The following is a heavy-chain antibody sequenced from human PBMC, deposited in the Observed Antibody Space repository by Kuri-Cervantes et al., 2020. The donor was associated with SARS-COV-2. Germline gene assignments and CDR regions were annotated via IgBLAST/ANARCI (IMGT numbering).Heavy chain of an antibody. V-gene: IGHV4-30-4*08. CDR1: GGSLGSGDYY. J-gene: IGHJ4*02. CDR3: ARQYYDFWSGYYNGPYYFDY. D-gene: IGHD3-3*01. CDR2: IYYSGSA. Sequence: SETLSLTCTVSGGSLGSGDYYWTWVRQPPGKGLEWIGNIYYSGSAFYNPSLKSRLTMSLDMSKSQFSLKLNSVTAADTAVYYCARQYYDFWSGYYNGPYYFDYWGQGTLVTVSS.